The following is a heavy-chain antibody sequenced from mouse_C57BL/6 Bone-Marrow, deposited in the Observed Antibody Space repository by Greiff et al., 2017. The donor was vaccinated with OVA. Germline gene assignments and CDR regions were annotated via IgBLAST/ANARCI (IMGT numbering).Heavy chain of an antibody. CDR1: GFTFSSYP. CDR3: AREVYYGGDY. CDR2: ISDGGSYT. V-gene: IGHV5-4*01. D-gene: IGHD1-1*01. Sequence: DVKLVESGGGLVKPGGSLKLSCAASGFTFSSYPMSWVRQTPEKRLEWVATISDGGSYTYYPDNVKGRLTISRDNAKNNLYLQMSHLKSEDTAMYYCAREVYYGGDYWGQGTTLTVSS. J-gene: IGHJ2*01.